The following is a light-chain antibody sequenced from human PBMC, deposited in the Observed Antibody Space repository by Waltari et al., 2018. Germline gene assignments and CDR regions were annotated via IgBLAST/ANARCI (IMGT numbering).Light chain of an antibody. V-gene: IGLV2-14*03. J-gene: IGLJ2*01. Sequence: QSDLTQPASVSGSPGQSITISCTGTSTDVGRYNYVSWYQQHPGKAPKRMIYDVTHRPSGVSDRFSGSKSGNTASLTISGLQAEDEADYYCSSLSSSSTLVVFGGGTKLTVL. CDR2: DVT. CDR1: STDVGRYNY. CDR3: SSLSSSSTLVV.